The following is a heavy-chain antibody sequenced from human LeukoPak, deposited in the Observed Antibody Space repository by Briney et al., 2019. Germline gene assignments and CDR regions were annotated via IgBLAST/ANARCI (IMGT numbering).Heavy chain of an antibody. D-gene: IGHD2-15*01. CDR3: ARRSRGYCSGGSCIYYYMDV. J-gene: IGHJ6*03. CDR2: INTNTGNP. Sequence: ASVKVSCKASGYTFTSYAMNWVRQAPGRGLEWMGWINTNTGNPTYAQGFTGRFVFSLDTFVSTAYLQISSLKAEDTAVYYCARRSRGYCSGGSCIYYYMDVWGKGTTVTISS. V-gene: IGHV7-4-1*02. CDR1: GYTFTSYA.